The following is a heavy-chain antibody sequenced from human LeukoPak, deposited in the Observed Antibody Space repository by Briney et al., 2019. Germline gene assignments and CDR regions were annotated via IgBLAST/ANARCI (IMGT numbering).Heavy chain of an antibody. D-gene: IGHD2-2*02. CDR1: GGPISSGDYY. Sequence: SETLSLTCAVSGGPISSGDYYWSWIRQPPGKGLEWIGYIYYSGSTYYNPSLKSRVTISVDTSKNQFSLRLSSVTAADTAVYYCARVKAVPAAILIWGQGTLVTVSS. CDR2: IYYSGST. J-gene: IGHJ4*02. CDR3: ARVKAVPAAILI. V-gene: IGHV4-30-4*01.